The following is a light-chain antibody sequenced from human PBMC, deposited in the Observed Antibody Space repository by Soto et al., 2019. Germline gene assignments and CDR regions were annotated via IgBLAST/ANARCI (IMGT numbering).Light chain of an antibody. V-gene: IGLV2-14*01. Sequence: QSVLTQPASVSGSPEQSITISCTGTSSDIGVYNYVSWYQQHPGKAPKLVICEVSNRPSGVSSRFSGSKSGNTASLTISGLRAEDEADYYCTSFTTTNIWVFGGGTKVTVL. J-gene: IGLJ3*02. CDR2: EVS. CDR1: SSDIGVYNY. CDR3: TSFTTTNIWV.